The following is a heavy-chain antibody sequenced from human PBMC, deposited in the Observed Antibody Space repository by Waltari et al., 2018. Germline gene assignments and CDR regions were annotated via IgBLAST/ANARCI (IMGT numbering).Heavy chain of an antibody. CDR1: GDAIGLYR. CDR2: AFASGST. CDR3: AREGIADRDSIFDV. J-gene: IGHJ4*02. D-gene: IGHD6-13*01. Sequence: QVRLEESGPRLVKPSGTLSLTCSVTGDAIGLYRWTWIRQSAVQGLEWIGRAFASGSTNFNPSLRGRVTMSVDKSKIQFSLEMTSMTAADTATYYCAREGIADRDSIFDVWGQGILVTVSS. V-gene: IGHV4-4*07.